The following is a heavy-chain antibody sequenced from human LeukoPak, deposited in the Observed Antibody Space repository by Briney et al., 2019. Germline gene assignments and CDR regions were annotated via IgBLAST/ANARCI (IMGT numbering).Heavy chain of an antibody. Sequence: ASVKVSCKATGYMFTGYYIHWVRQAPGQGLEWMGWINPNSGGTNYAQKFQGRVTMTRDTSISTAYMELSSLRSEDTAVYYCARGTQVGATTFDYWGQGTLVTVSS. J-gene: IGHJ4*02. CDR1: GYMFTGYY. D-gene: IGHD1-26*01. CDR2: INPNSGGT. V-gene: IGHV1-2*02. CDR3: ARGTQVGATTFDY.